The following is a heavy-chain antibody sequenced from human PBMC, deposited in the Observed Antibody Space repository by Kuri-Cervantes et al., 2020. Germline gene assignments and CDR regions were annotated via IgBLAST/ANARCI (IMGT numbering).Heavy chain of an antibody. CDR3: ARDSGTVTTGSYYYYGMDV. CDR2: INPSGGST. D-gene: IGHD4-17*01. Sequence: ASVKVSCKASGYTFTGYYMHWVRQAPGQGLEWMGIINPSGGSTSYAQKFQGRVTMTRDTSTSTVYMELSSLRSEDTAVYYCARDSGTVTTGSYYYYGMDVWGQGTTVTVSS. CDR1: GYTFTGYY. J-gene: IGHJ6*02. V-gene: IGHV1-46*01.